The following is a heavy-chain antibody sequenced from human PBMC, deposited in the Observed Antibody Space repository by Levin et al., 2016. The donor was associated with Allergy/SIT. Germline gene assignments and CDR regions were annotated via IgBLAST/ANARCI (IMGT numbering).Heavy chain of an antibody. CDR2: IYHPSGWT. D-gene: IGHD1-7*01. CDR1: GVSITSHY. J-gene: IGHJ3*01. CDR3: GRSYNWNSRDAFDL. Sequence: SQTLSLTCTVSGVSITSHYWAWIRQPPGKGLEWIGYIYHPSGWTHYNPSLKSRVTTAVDTSENQLSLRLTSVTAADTAVYYCGRSYNWNSRDAFDLWGQGTMVTVSS. V-gene: IGHV4-4*09.